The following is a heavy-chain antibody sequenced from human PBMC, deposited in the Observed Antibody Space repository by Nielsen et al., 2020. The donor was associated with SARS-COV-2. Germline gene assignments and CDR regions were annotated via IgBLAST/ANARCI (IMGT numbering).Heavy chain of an antibody. CDR2: IYSDGST. CDR3: AREFALRDTAYFDY. CDR1: GFSVSSHD. V-gene: IGHV3-53*01. D-gene: IGHD5-18*01. Sequence: GESLKISCAASGFSVSSHDMNWVRQAPGKGLQWVSLIYSDGSTKYADSVKGRFTISRDNSRNTVYLQMNSLRPEDTAVYYCAREFALRDTAYFDYWGQGTLVTVS. J-gene: IGHJ4*02.